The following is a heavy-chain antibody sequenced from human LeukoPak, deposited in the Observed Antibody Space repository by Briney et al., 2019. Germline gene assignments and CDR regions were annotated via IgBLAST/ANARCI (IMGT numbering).Heavy chain of an antibody. CDR3: ATQSITLVVVISPFDY. CDR2: IQDDGATT. Sequence: GGSLRLSCAASGFTFSTFPMHWVRQAPGKGLDWVALIQDDGATTNYADSVRGRFTISRDNSKSTVYLQMNSLKPDDTAVYYCATQSITLVVVISPFDYWGQGTLVTVSS. J-gene: IGHJ4*02. D-gene: IGHD3-22*01. V-gene: IGHV3-30*02. CDR1: GFTFSTFP.